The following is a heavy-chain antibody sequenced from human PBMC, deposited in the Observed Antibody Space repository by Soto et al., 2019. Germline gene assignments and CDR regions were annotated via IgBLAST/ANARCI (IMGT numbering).Heavy chain of an antibody. Sequence: GGSLRLSCTTSWFTVSSSHMTWVRQAPGKGLEWVSVIYSGGSSYYAVSVQGRFTISRDNSKNTVYLQMNSLRGEDTAMYYCARLGPYGSESYSFRYNWFDPWGQGTQVTVSS. CDR1: WFTVSSSH. CDR3: ARLGPYGSESYSFRYNWFDP. D-gene: IGHD3-10*01. V-gene: IGHV3-53*01. J-gene: IGHJ5*02. CDR2: IYSGGSS.